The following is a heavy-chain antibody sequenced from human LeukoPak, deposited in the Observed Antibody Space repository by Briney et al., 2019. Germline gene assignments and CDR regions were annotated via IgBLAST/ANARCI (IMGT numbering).Heavy chain of an antibody. Sequence: PGGSLRLSCAASGFTFNIYAMSWVRQGPGKGLEWVSGIRGSGGSTYYADSVKGRFTISRDNAKNSLYLQMNSLRAEDTALYYCASAYYYGSGSYRNAFDIWGQGTMVTVSS. D-gene: IGHD3-10*01. J-gene: IGHJ3*02. CDR3: ASAYYYGSGSYRNAFDI. CDR1: GFTFNIYA. V-gene: IGHV3-23*01. CDR2: IRGSGGST.